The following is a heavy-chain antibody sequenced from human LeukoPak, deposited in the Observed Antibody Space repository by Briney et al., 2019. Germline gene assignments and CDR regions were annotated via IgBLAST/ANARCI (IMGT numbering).Heavy chain of an antibody. D-gene: IGHD6-19*01. Sequence: GGSLRLSCEASGFTFNGHWMHWVRQAPGKGLVWVSLINGDGSTISYADSVKGRFTISRDNAKNRLYLQMNSLRAEDTAVYYCAKDHPRIAVAGYYFDYWGQGTLVTVSS. V-gene: IGHV3-74*01. J-gene: IGHJ4*02. CDR1: GFTFNGHW. CDR3: AKDHPRIAVAGYYFDY. CDR2: INGDGSTI.